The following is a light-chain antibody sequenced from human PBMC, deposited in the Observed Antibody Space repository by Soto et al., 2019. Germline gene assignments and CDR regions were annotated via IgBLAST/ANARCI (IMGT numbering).Light chain of an antibody. CDR1: SSDVGGYNF. CDR3: SSYTSSSIV. V-gene: IGLV2-14*01. Sequence: QSALTQPASVSGSPGQSITISCTGTSSDVGGYNFVSWYLQHPGKAPKLLLYEVSDRHSGVSNRFSGSKSGNTASLTISGLQAEDEADYYCSSYTSSSIVFGTGTKLTVL. J-gene: IGLJ1*01. CDR2: EVS.